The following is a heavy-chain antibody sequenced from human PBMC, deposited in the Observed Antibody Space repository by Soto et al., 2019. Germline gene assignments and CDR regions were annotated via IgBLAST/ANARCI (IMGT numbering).Heavy chain of an antibody. CDR1: GGTFSTYS. D-gene: IGHD2-21*01. CDR2: IIPMLGMR. V-gene: IGHV1-69*02. CDR3: TIGSWSGEVFDI. J-gene: IGHJ3*02. Sequence: QVQLVQSGAEVKKPGSSVKVSCKDSGGTFSTYSMFWVRQAPGQGLEWMGRIIPMLGMRNYAQRFHDGVTITTDKSTATAHMELSSLRAEDTALYYCTIGSWSGEVFDIWGQGTMVTVS.